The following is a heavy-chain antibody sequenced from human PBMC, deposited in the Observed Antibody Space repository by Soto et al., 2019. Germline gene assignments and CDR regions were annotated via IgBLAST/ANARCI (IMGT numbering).Heavy chain of an antibody. CDR2: IIPIFGTA. Sequence: GASVKVSCKASGGTFSSYAITWVRQAPGQGLEWMGGIIPIFGTANYAQKFQGRVTITADESTSTAYMELSSLRSEDTAVYYCASLVGARAYDFDYWGQGTMVTVSS. D-gene: IGHD1-26*01. V-gene: IGHV1-69*13. CDR3: ASLVGARAYDFDY. J-gene: IGHJ4*02. CDR1: GGTFSSYA.